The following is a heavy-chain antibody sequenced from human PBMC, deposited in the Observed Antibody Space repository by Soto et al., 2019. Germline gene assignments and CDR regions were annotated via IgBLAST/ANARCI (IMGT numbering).Heavy chain of an antibody. CDR3: ARVTSMVRGVIDNWFDP. CDR2: IIPMYGPA. D-gene: IGHD3-10*01. V-gene: IGHV1-69*01. Sequence: QVPLVQSGAEVKKPGSSVTVSCKASGGTFSSYAIHWVRQAPGQGLEWMGGIIPMYGPAKYAQRFQGRVTITADESTTTVYMELTRLTPQDTAVYYCARVTSMVRGVIDNWFDPWGHGTLVTVSS. CDR1: GGTFSSYA. J-gene: IGHJ5*02.